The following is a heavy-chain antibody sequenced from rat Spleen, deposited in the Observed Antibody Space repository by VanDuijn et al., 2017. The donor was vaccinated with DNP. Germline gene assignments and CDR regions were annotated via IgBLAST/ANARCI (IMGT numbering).Heavy chain of an antibody. J-gene: IGHJ2*01. Sequence: EVRLVESGGDLVQPGRSLKLSCAASGFSFRDYDMAWVRQAPSKGLEWVACMSPTTRSSYYRDSVRGRFTVSRDDSTSTLYLQMDSLRSEDTATYYCTRGGTYYFDYWGQGVLVTVSS. D-gene: IGHD4-3*01. CDR2: MSPTTRSS. CDR1: GFSFRDYD. V-gene: IGHV5-27*01. CDR3: TRGGTYYFDY.